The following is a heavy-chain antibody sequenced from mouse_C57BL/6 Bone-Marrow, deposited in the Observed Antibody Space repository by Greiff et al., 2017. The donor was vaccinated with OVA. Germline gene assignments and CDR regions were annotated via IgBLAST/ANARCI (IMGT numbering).Heavy chain of an antibody. CDR2: FNSDGGST. J-gene: IGHJ3*01. Sequence: EVKLMESGGGLVQPGESLKLSCESNEYEFPSHDMSWVRKTPEKRLELVAAFNSDGGSTYYPDTMERRFIISRDDTKKTLYLQMSSLRSEDTALYYCARQGTGIPFAYWGQGTLVTVSA. CDR3: ARQGTGIPFAY. CDR1: EYEFPSHD. V-gene: IGHV5-2*01. D-gene: IGHD4-1*01.